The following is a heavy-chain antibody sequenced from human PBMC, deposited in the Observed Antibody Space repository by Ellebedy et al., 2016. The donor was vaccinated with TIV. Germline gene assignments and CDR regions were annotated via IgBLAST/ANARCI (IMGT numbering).Heavy chain of an antibody. J-gene: IGHJ4*02. V-gene: IGHV3-23*01. CDR3: AKGRGGGSDSSAPRYYFDY. CDR1: GFTFSSYA. CDR2: ISNTGSRT. Sequence: GESLKISCAASGFTFSSYAMSWVRQAPGKGLEWVSTISNTGSRTYYADSVEGRFIISRDNSKKTLYLQMNSLRAEDTAVYYCAKGRGGGSDSSAPRYYFDYWGLGTPVTVSS. D-gene: IGHD3-22*01.